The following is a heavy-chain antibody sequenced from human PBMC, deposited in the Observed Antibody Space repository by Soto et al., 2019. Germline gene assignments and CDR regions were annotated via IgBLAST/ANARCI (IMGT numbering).Heavy chain of an antibody. J-gene: IGHJ6*02. V-gene: IGHV1-18*01. CDR2: ISAYNGNT. D-gene: IGHD5-18*01. Sequence: ASVKVSCKASGYTFTSYGISWVRQAPGQGLEWMGWISAYNGNTNYAQKLQGRVTMTTDTSTSTAYMELRSLRSDDTAVYYCARDGVATAMAHPYYYYGMDVWGQGTTVTVSS. CDR3: ARDGVATAMAHPYYYYGMDV. CDR1: GYTFTSYG.